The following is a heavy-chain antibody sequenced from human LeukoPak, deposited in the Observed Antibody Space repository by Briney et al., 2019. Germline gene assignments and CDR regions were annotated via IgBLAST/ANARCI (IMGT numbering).Heavy chain of an antibody. Sequence: ASVKVSCKASGYTFTKYYIHWVRQAPGQGPEWMGMINPSGGTTTYAQKFQGRVTMTRDTSTSTVYMELSSLRSEDTAVYYWAREPYYDSRGYAFDYWGQGTLVTVCS. CDR2: INPSGGTT. CDR3: AREPYYDSRGYAFDY. CDR1: GYTFTKYY. V-gene: IGHV1-46*01. D-gene: IGHD3-22*01. J-gene: IGHJ4*02.